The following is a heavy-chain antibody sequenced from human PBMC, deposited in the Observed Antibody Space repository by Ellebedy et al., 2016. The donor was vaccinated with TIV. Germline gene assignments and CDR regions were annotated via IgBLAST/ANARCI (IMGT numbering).Heavy chain of an antibody. CDR3: ARSSGSGSYLYFDY. V-gene: IGHV4-59*12. CDR2: IYYSGST. Sequence: SETLSLTXTVSGGSISSYYWSWIRQPPGKGLEWIGYIYYSGSTNYNPSLKSRVTMSVDTSKNQFSLKLSSVTAADTAVYYCARSSGSGSYLYFDYWGQGTLVTVSS. D-gene: IGHD3-10*01. J-gene: IGHJ4*02. CDR1: GGSISSYY.